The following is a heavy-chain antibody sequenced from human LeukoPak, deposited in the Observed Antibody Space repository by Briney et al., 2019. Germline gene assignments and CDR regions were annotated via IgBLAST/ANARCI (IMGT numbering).Heavy chain of an antibody. J-gene: IGHJ4*02. V-gene: IGHV3-69-1*02. CDR3: ARNFDS. CDR2: ITRSGSNL. CDR1: GFTFSDYY. Sequence: GGSLRLSCADSGFTFSDYYMSWIRQAPGKGLEWLSTITRSGSNLYYADSVKGRFTTSRDDAKDSVYLQMESLRVEDTAIYYCARNFDSWGQGTLVTVSS.